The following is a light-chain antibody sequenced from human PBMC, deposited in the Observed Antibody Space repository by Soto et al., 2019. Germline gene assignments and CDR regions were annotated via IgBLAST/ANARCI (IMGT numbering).Light chain of an antibody. CDR3: QQYYNLIT. V-gene: IGKV3D-20*01. CDR1: QSVTNNY. CDR2: DAS. Sequence: EIVLTQSPATLSLSPGERATLSCGASQSVTNNYLAWYQQKPGLAPKLLIYDASNRATAIPDRFSGSGSGTDCTITISRLEPEDFAVYYWQQYYNLITVGGGTKGEIK. J-gene: IGKJ4*01.